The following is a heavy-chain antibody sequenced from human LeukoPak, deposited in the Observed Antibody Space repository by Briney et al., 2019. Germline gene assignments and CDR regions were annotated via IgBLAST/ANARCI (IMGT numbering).Heavy chain of an antibody. CDR1: GYTFTSYG. D-gene: IGHD6-13*01. CDR2: ISAYSGNT. Sequence: ASVKVSCKASGYTFTSYGISWVRQAPGQGLEWMGWISAYSGNTNYAQKLQGRVTMTTDTSTSTAYMELRSLRSDDTAVYYCARRKQQLVLYYYYGMDVWGQGTTVTVSS. CDR3: ARRKQQLVLYYYYGMDV. V-gene: IGHV1-18*01. J-gene: IGHJ6*02.